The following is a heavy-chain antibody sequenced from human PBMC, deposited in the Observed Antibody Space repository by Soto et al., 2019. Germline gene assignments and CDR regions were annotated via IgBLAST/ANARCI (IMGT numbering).Heavy chain of an antibody. CDR3: ARGLLYCSGGSCPDY. CDR2: IYYTGNT. J-gene: IGHJ4*02. V-gene: IGHV4-61*01. CDR1: GGSVSSGSYY. D-gene: IGHD2-15*01. Sequence: PSETLSLTCTVSGGSVSSGSYYWSWIRQSPGKGLEWIGYIYYTGNTNSNPSLKSRVNMSIDMSKNQFSLKLSSVTAADTAVYYCARGLLYCSGGSCPDYWGQGTLVTVSS.